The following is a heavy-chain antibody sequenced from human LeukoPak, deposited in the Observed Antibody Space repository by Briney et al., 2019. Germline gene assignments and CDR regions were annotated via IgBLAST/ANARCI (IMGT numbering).Heavy chain of an antibody. CDR1: GFTFSSYA. D-gene: IGHD3-9*01. V-gene: IGHV3-23*01. J-gene: IGHJ3*02. Sequence: GGSLRLSCAASGFTFSSYAMSWVRQAPGKGLEWVSAISGSGGSTYYADPVKGRFTISRDNSKNTLYLQMNSLRAEDTAVYYCANTLTYYDILTGYYGGAFDIWGQGTMVTVSS. CDR2: ISGSGGST. CDR3: ANTLTYYDILTGYYGGAFDI.